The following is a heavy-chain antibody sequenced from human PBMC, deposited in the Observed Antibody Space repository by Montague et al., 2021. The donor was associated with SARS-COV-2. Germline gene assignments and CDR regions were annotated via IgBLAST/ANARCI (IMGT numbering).Heavy chain of an antibody. CDR3: ERLFGNNGYNRFDL. D-gene: IGHD5-24*01. V-gene: IGHV4-34*01. CDR1: GVSLSGAF. Sequence: SETLSLTCAVSGVSLSGAFWSWVRQPPGTRLEWIGETNNNGGTNYNPSLGRRVTISVATSKTPFALNLKSVSAADTAVYFCERLFGNNGYNRFDLWGQGTLVTVSS. J-gene: IGHJ5*02. CDR2: TNNNGGT.